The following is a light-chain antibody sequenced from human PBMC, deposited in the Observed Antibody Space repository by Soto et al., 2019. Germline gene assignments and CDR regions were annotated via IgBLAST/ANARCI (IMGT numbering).Light chain of an antibody. CDR1: SSNIGSNY. J-gene: IGLJ2*01. Sequence: QSVLTQPPSASGTPGQRVTISCSGSSSNIGSNYVYWYQQHPGKAPKLMIYDVSNRPSGVSNRFSGSKSGNTASLTISGLQAEDEADYYCSSYTSSSTLVFGGGTKVTVL. V-gene: IGLV2-14*01. CDR3: SSYTSSSTLV. CDR2: DVS.